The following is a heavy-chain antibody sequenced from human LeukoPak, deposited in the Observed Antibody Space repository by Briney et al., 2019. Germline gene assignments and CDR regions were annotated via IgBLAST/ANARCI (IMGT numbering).Heavy chain of an antibody. Sequence: SVKVSCKASGGTFSSYAISWVRQAPGQGLEWMGRIIPIFGTANYAQKFQGRVTITPDESTSTAYMELSSLRSEDTAVYYCATSRDVAAYAFDIWGQGTMVTVSS. CDR3: ATSRDVAAYAFDI. V-gene: IGHV1-69*13. J-gene: IGHJ3*02. CDR1: GGTFSSYA. CDR2: IIPIFGTA.